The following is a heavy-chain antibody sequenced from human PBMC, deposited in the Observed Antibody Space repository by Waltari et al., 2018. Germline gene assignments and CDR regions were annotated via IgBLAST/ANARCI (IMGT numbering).Heavy chain of an antibody. CDR1: GFTFNTYW. D-gene: IGHD3-10*01. CDR2: INPDVSQK. Sequence: EVQLVESGGGLVQPGGSLRLSCAASGFTFNTYWMKWIRQAPGKGLEWVANINPDVSQKFYVDSVKGRFTVSRDNAQNSLYLQMNNLRAEDTAVYYCTTLARGESGDYWGQGTLVTVSS. V-gene: IGHV3-7*01. CDR3: TTLARGESGDY. J-gene: IGHJ4*02.